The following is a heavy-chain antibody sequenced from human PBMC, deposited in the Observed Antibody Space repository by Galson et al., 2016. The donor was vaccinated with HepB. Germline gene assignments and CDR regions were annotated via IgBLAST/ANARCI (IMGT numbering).Heavy chain of an antibody. CDR1: GYSFTTYW. J-gene: IGHJ4*02. D-gene: IGHD3-10*01. Sequence: PGESLKISCKGSGYSFTTYWIVWVRQAPGRGLEWLANINQDGSEKYYVDSVRGRFTISRDNAKKSLFLQMNSLKVEDTAVYYCVREWDNYDSGSYPYLDYWGQGALVTVSS. CDR2: INQDGSEK. CDR3: VREWDNYDSGSYPYLDY. V-gene: IGHV3-7*01.